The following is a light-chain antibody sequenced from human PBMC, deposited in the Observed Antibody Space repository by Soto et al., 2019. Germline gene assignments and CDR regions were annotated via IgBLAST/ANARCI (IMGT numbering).Light chain of an antibody. CDR3: LQYNTFPHT. CDR2: DAT. CDR1: QNIARW. V-gene: IGKV1-5*01. Sequence: IQMTQSPSTLSASVGDTVTLTCRASQNIARWLAWYQQKPGKAPRLVIFDATSLPAGVPPWFSASGSGADFSLTISSLQPDDLATYYCLQYNTFPHTFGQGTKL. J-gene: IGKJ2*01.